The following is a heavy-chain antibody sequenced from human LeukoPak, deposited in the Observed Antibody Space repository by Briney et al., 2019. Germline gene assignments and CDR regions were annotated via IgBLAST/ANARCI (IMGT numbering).Heavy chain of an antibody. CDR1: GGSISSYY. CDR2: IYTSGST. Sequence: SETLSLTCTVSGGSISSYYWSWIRQPAGKGLEWIGRIYTSGSTNYNPSLKSRVTMSVDTSKNQFSLKLSSVTAADTAVYYCARVARYYDILTGYYLGAFDIWGQGTMVTVPS. CDR3: ARVARYYDILTGYYLGAFDI. J-gene: IGHJ3*02. V-gene: IGHV4-4*07. D-gene: IGHD3-9*01.